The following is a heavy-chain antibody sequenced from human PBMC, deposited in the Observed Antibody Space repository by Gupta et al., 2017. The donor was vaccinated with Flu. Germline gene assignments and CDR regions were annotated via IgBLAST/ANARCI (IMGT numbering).Heavy chain of an antibody. CDR2: IYSSGST. J-gene: IGHJ4*02. V-gene: IGHV4-61*02. CDR3: ARDSWTNSWFGGFDS. CDR1: GASLNSARGHYY. D-gene: IGHD3-10*01. Sequence: QVQLQESGPGLVTPLQTPSLTCTVSGASLNSARGHYYCSWIRQPAVKGLEVIGRIYSSGSTDYNPSLKSRVTISIDTSKSQFSRKLTSVTAADTAVYYCARDSWTNSWFGGFDSWGQGTLVTVSS.